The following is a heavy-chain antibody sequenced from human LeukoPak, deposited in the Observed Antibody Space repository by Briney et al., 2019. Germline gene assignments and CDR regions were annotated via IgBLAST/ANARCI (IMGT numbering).Heavy chain of an antibody. J-gene: IGHJ4*02. Sequence: GGSLRLSCAASGFTFSSSGMHWVRQAPGKGLEWVAFISYDGSNRYYADSVKGRFTISRDNSKNTLYLQMNSLRAEDMAVYYCAKETHGSYSDHWGQGTLVTVSS. CDR2: ISYDGSNR. CDR1: GFTFSSSG. CDR3: AKETHGSYSDH. V-gene: IGHV3-30*02. D-gene: IGHD5-24*01.